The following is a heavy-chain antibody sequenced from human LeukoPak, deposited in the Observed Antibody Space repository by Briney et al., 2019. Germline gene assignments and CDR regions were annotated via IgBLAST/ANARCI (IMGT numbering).Heavy chain of an antibody. J-gene: IGHJ2*01. Sequence: GGSLRLSCAASGFTVSSNYLSWVRQAPGKGLEWVSVIYSGGSTYYADSVKGRFTISSDNSKNTLYLQMNSLRAEDTAVYYCARDYNGDYGYFDLWGRGTLVTVSS. D-gene: IGHD3-10*01. CDR3: ARDYNGDYGYFDL. CDR2: IYSGGST. V-gene: IGHV3-66*02. CDR1: GFTVSSNY.